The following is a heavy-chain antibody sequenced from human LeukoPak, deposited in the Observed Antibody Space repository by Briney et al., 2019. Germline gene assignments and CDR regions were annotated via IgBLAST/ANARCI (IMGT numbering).Heavy chain of an antibody. D-gene: IGHD1-1*01. J-gene: IGHJ4*02. CDR2: IRYDESDK. CDR3: AKDFNWAFGY. Sequence: GGSLRLSCATSGFTFSHYGMHWVRQAPGRGLDWVAHIRYDESDKYYADSVKGRFTISRDISKNTVYLQMNSLRVEDTAVYYCAKDFNWAFGYWGQGTLVTVSS. V-gene: IGHV3-30*02. CDR1: GFTFSHYG.